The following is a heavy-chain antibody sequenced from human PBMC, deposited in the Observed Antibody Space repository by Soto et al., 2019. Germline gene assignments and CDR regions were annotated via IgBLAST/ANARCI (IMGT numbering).Heavy chain of an antibody. Sequence: GGSLRLSCAASGFTFSSYAMSWVRQAPGKGLEWVSAISGSGGSTYYADSVKGRFTISRDNSKNTLYLQMNSLRAEDTAVYYCAKAGRLRLGELSLYYFDCWGQGTLVTVSS. CDR2: ISGSGGST. V-gene: IGHV3-23*01. CDR3: AKAGRLRLGELSLYYFDC. D-gene: IGHD3-16*02. J-gene: IGHJ4*02. CDR1: GFTFSSYA.